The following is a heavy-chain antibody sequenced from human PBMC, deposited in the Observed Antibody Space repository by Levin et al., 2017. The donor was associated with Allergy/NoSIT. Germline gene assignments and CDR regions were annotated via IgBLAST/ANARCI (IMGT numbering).Heavy chain of an antibody. CDR2: IINSGVGT. D-gene: IGHD6-19*01. J-gene: IGHJ4*02. V-gene: IGHV3-23*01. Sequence: SCAASGFTFNNYAMSWVRQAPGKGLEWVSAIINSGVGTYYADSVKGRFTISRDNYKNTMYLQMNSLRAEDTAVYFCAKDAIRGSDQPYYVDCWGQGTLVTASS. CDR3: AKDAIRGSDQPYYVDC. CDR1: GFTFNNYA.